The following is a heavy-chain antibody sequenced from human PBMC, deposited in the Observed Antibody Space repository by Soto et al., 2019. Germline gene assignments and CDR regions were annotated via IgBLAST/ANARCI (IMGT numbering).Heavy chain of an antibody. CDR3: ARLLGPRNFWSGYPTLDYGMDV. CDR1: GFTLISYS. V-gene: IGHV3-21*01. Sequence: PGGSLRLSCAASGFTLISYSMNWIRQAPGKGLEWVSSISSSSSYIYYADSVNGRFTISRDNANNSLYLQMNSLRAEDTAVYYCARLLGPRNFWSGYPTLDYGMDVWGQGTTV. J-gene: IGHJ6*02. CDR2: ISSSSSYI. D-gene: IGHD3-3*01.